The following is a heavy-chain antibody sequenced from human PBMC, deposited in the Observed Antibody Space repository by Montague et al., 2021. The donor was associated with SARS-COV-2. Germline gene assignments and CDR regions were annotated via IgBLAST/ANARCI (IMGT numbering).Heavy chain of an antibody. CDR1: GGSFSGCF. CDR2: IKHTGFT. J-gene: IGHJ4*02. CDR3: ARGKDDITVVLVVTSSSSYFDS. D-gene: IGHD3-10*01. Sequence: SETLSLTCAVYGGSFSGCFWTWVRQSPGKGLEWIGEIKHTGFTNYNPSLKSHVSLSMDTSKNQFSLRLTSMTAADTAVYYCARGKDDITVVLVVTSSSSYFDSWSRGTPVTVSS. V-gene: IGHV4-34*01.